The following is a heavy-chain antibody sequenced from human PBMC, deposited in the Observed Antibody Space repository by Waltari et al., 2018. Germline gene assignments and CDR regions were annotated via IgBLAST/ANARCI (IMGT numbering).Heavy chain of an antibody. J-gene: IGHJ4*02. CDR3: ARARRVIVGAPFFSLNFDY. V-gene: IGHV4-34*01. CDR2: INHSGST. Sequence: QVQLQQWGAGLLKPSETLSLTCAVYGGSFSGYYWSWIRQPPGKGLEWLGEINHSGSTNHNPSLKRRGTISVDTSKNQCSQKLRSVPSAGTAVYYWARARRVIVGAPFFSLNFDYWGQGTLVTVSS. D-gene: IGHD1-26*01. CDR1: GGSFSGYY.